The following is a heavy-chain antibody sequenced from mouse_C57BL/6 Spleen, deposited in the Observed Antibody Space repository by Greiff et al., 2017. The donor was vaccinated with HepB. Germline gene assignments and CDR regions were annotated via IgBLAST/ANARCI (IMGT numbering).Heavy chain of an antibody. CDR1: GFTFSSYA. D-gene: IGHD2-1*01. CDR2: ISSGGDYI. CDR3: TRGGAGNRFAS. J-gene: IGHJ3*01. V-gene: IGHV5-9-1*02. Sequence: EVQLVESGEGLVKPGGSLKLSCAASGFTFSSYAMSWVRQTPEKRLEWVAYISSGGDYIYYADTVKGRFTISRDNARNTMYLQMRSLKSEDTAMYSCTRGGAGNRFASWGQWTLVTVSA.